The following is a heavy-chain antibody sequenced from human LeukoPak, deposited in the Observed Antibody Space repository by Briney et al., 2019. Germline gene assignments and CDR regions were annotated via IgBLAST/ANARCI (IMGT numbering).Heavy chain of an antibody. Sequence: ASVKVSCKASGGTFSSYAISWVRQAPGQGLEWMGWISAYNGNTNYAQKLQGRVTMTTDTSTSTAYMELRSLRSDDTAVYYCASLFSSYSADYWGQGTLVTVSS. J-gene: IGHJ4*02. D-gene: IGHD1-26*01. CDR1: GGTFSSYA. V-gene: IGHV1-18*01. CDR3: ASLFSSYSADY. CDR2: ISAYNGNT.